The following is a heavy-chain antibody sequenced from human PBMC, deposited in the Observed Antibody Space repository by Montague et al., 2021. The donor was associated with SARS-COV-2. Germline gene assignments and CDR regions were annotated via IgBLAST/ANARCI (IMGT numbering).Heavy chain of an antibody. Sequence: SETLSLTCTVSGGSISSYSWSWIRQPPGKGLEWIGYIYYSGSTNYNPSLKSRVTISVDTSKNQFSLKLSSVTAADTAVYYCARVSRHSFARLFGLDVWGQGTLVTVSS. CDR2: IYYSGST. V-gene: IGHV4-59*01. J-gene: IGHJ5*02. D-gene: IGHD3-22*01. CDR3: ARVSRHSFARLFGLDV. CDR1: GGSISSYS.